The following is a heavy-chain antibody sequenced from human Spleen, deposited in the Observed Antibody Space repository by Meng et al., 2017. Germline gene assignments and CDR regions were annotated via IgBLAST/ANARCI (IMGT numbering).Heavy chain of an antibody. CDR1: GGSSSSGGYY. D-gene: IGHD3-22*01. V-gene: IGHV4-31*01. J-gene: IGHJ2*01. CDR2: IYYSGSP. CDR3: ARGYHDSSGYYHYWYFDL. Sequence: QLQLQESGPGLVKPSQTLSLTCTVSGGSSSSGGYYWSWIRQHPGKGLEWIGYIYYSGSPYYTPSLKNLVTISVDTSKNQFSLKLSSVTAADTAVYYCARGYHDSSGYYHYWYFDLWGRGTLVTVSS.